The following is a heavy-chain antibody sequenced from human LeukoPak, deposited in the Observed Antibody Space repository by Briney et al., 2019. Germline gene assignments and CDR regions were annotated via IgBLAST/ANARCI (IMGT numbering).Heavy chain of an antibody. CDR2: IRYDGSRK. Sequence: GGSLRLSCAASGFTFSSYGMHWVRQAPDKGLEWVAFIRYDGSRKYYADSVKGRFTISRDNSKNTLYLQMNSLRAEDTALYYCAKSLYHYKSGTYLRPFDYWGQGTLVTVSS. V-gene: IGHV3-30*02. J-gene: IGHJ4*02. CDR3: AKSLYHYKSGTYLRPFDY. D-gene: IGHD3-10*01. CDR1: GFTFSSYG.